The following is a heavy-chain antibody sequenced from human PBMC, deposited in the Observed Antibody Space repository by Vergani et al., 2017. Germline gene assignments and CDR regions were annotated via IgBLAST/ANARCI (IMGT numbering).Heavy chain of an antibody. J-gene: IGHJ2*01. D-gene: IGHD3-16*01. CDR3: ASGKYYSDSTSHFRGRYFDV. CDR1: GDSIISRSYY. CDR2: IYNSGNG. Sequence: QMQLHESGPGLVKASETLSLTCTVSGDSIISRSYYWGWIRQPPGKGLEWIGSIYNSGNGDSSSSLKSRVTISADTSKNQFSLRLTSVTAAATAVYYCASGKYYSDSTSHFRGRYFDVWGRGTLVTVPS. V-gene: IGHV4-39*01.